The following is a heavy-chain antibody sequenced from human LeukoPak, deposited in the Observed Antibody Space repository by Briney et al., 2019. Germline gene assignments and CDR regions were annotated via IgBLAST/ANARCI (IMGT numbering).Heavy chain of an antibody. Sequence: GGSLRLSCAASGFTVSSNYMSWVRQAPGKGLEWVSAISGSGGSTYYADSVKGRFTISRDNSKNTLYLQMNSLRAEDTAVYYCAKEHDTAYYYDSSGYFDYWGQGTLVTVSS. V-gene: IGHV3-23*01. CDR2: ISGSGGST. D-gene: IGHD3-22*01. CDR1: GFTVSSNY. J-gene: IGHJ4*02. CDR3: AKEHDTAYYYDSSGYFDY.